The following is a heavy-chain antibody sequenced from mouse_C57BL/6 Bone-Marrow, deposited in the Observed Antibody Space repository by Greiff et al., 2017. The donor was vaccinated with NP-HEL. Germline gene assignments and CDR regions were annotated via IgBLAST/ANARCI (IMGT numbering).Heavy chain of an antibody. CDR3: ARNDYYGSSYGGYFDY. CDR2: IYWDDDK. J-gene: IGHJ2*01. Sequence: QVTLKESGPGILQSSQTLSLTCSFSGFSLSTSGMGVSWIRQPSGKGLEWLAHIYWDDDKRYNPSLKSRLTISKDTSRNQVFLKITSVDTADTATYYCARNDYYGSSYGGYFDYWGQGTTLTVSS. V-gene: IGHV8-12*01. CDR1: GFSLSTSGMG. D-gene: IGHD1-1*01.